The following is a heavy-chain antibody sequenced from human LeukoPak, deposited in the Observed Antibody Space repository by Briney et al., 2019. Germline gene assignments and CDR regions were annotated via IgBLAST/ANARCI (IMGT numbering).Heavy chain of an antibody. Sequence: GGSLRLPCAASGFTFSSYWMSWVRQAPGKGLEWVANIKQDGSEKYYVDSVKGRFTISRDNSKNTLYLQMNSLRAEDTAVYYCAKDLLGPYDYVWGSYPPSGFDYWGQGTLVTVSS. V-gene: IGHV3-7*01. D-gene: IGHD3-16*02. CDR1: GFTFSSYW. CDR2: IKQDGSEK. J-gene: IGHJ4*02. CDR3: AKDLLGPYDYVWGSYPPSGFDY.